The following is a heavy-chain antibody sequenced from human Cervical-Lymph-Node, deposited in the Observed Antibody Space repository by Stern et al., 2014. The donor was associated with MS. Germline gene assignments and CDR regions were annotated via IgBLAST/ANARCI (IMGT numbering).Heavy chain of an antibody. CDR3: ATTRWDLFTWNWFDP. CDR2: IHDSGST. J-gene: IGHJ5*02. Sequence: VQLVESGPGLVKPSQTLSLTCTVSGGSISSSGYYWSWIRQPADKGLEWIGRIHDSGSTYYNPSLKSRVTISMDTAKTQFSLKLPSVTAADTAVYYCATTRWDLFTWNWFDPWCQGTLVTVSS. CDR1: GGSISSSGYY. D-gene: IGHD1-26*01. V-gene: IGHV4-61*02.